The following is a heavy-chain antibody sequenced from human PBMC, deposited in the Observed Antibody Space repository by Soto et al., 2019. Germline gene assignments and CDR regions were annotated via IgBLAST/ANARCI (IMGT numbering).Heavy chain of an antibody. CDR1: GGSSSSYY. Sequence: SETLSLTCTVSGGSSSSYYWSWIRQPPGKGLEWIGYIYYSGSTNYNPSLKSRVTISVDTSKNQFSLKLSSVIAADTAVYYCAAGEAATEFDYWGQGTLVTVSS. V-gene: IGHV4-59*01. CDR3: AAGEAATEFDY. D-gene: IGHD2-15*01. J-gene: IGHJ4*02. CDR2: IYYSGST.